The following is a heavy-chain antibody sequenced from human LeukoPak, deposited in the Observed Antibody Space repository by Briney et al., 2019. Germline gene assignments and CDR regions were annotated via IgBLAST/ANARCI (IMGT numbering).Heavy chain of an antibody. D-gene: IGHD3-3*01. V-gene: IGHV3-23*01. J-gene: IGHJ4*02. CDR3: ENHWNFWSGHWGDRSDF. Sequence: GGSLRLSCEGSGFTFSTYGMSWVRQAPGKGLEWVSSIRGGAESKFYADSVKGRFTISRDNSKNTLYLQIHSLRVDDTAKYYCENHWNFWSGHWGDRSDFCGQGTLVTVSS. CDR2: IRGGAESK. CDR1: GFTFSTYG.